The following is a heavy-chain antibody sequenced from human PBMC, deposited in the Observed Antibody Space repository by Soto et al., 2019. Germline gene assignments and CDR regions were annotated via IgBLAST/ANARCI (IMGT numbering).Heavy chain of an antibody. D-gene: IGHD2-2*01. CDR3: AKNYQFDS. Sequence: GGSLRLSCAASGFIFSSYAMSWVRQAPGKGLDWVSSVSTSGVTYYADSVKGRFTSSRDNSKNTLYLQLNSLRAEDTAVYYCAKNYQFDSWGQGTRVTVSS. V-gene: IGHV3-23*01. J-gene: IGHJ4*02. CDR2: VSTSGVT. CDR1: GFIFSSYA.